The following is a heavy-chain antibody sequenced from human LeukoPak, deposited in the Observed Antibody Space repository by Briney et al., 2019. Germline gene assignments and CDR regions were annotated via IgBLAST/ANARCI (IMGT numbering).Heavy chain of an antibody. CDR2: IIPILGIA. V-gene: IGHV1-69*02. Sequence: LVKFFCKASGGTFSSYTISWERQAPGQGLEWMGRIIPILGIANYAQKFQGRVTITADKSTSTAYMELSSLRSEDTAVYYCAGGGRDGYNHRARAGLYWYFDLWGRGTLVTVSS. D-gene: IGHD5-24*01. J-gene: IGHJ2*01. CDR3: AGGGRDGYNHRARAGLYWYFDL. CDR1: GGTFSSYT.